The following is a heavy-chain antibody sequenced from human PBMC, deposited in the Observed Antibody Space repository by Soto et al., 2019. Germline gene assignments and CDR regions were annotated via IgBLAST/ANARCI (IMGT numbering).Heavy chain of an antibody. CDR2: ISAHNDNT. Sequence: QVNLVQSGAEVRKPGASVKVSCRGSGYTFTSYGIAWVRQAPGQGLEWMGWISAHNDNTNYAKKVQGRVTVTRDTSTSTAYMELRNLRSDDTAVYYCARGRYGDYWGQGALVTVPS. D-gene: IGHD1-1*01. V-gene: IGHV1-18*01. CDR3: ARGRYGDY. CDR1: GYTFTSYG. J-gene: IGHJ4*02.